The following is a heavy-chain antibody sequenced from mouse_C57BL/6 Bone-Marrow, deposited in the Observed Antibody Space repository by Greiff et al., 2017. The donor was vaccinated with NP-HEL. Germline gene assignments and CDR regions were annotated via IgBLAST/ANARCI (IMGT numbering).Heavy chain of an antibody. CDR2: ISSGGSYT. V-gene: IGHV5-6*02. Sequence: EVMLVESGGDLVKPGGSLKLSCAASGFTFSSYGMSWVRQTPDKRLEWVATISSGGSYTYYPDSVKGRFTISRDNAKNTLYLQMSSLKSEDTAMYYCARRTTVVAGDYGGQGTTLTVSS. CDR1: GFTFSSYG. D-gene: IGHD1-1*01. CDR3: ARRTTVVAGDY. J-gene: IGHJ2*01.